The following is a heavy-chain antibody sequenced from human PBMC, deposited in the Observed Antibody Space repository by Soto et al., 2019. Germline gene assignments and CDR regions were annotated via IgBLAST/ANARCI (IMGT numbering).Heavy chain of an antibody. CDR1: GGSISSGDYY. CDR2: IYYSGST. D-gene: IGHD3-16*01. J-gene: IGHJ6*02. CDR3: ALGPPGGYYGMDV. V-gene: IGHV4-30-4*01. Sequence: SETLSLTCTVSGGSISSGDYYWSWIRRPPGKGLEWIGYIYYSGSTYYNPSLKSRVTISVDTSKNQFSLKLSSVTAADTAVYYCALGPPGGYYGMDVWGQGTTVTVSS.